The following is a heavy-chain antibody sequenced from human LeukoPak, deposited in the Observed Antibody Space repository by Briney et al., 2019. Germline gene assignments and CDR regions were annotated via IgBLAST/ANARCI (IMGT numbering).Heavy chain of an antibody. D-gene: IGHD6-19*01. Sequence: GGSLRLSCAVSGFSVRDNYLNWVRQTPGGGLECVSVIYGGGSTYYADSVKGRFTISRDTPKNTLYLQMNSLRVEDTAVYYCASWPVGWYGEDSWGQGTLVTVSS. J-gene: IGHJ4*02. V-gene: IGHV3-53*01. CDR2: IYGGGST. CDR1: GFSVRDNY. CDR3: ASWPVGWYGEDS.